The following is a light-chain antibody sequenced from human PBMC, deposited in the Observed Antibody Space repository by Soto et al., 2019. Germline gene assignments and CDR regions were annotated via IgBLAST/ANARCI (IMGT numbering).Light chain of an antibody. Sequence: DIVMTQSPDSLAVSLGERATINCKSSQSVLHSSNNKNYLTWYQQKPGQPPKLLIYWAYTRESGVPDRFSGSGSGTDFTLTISSLQAEDVAVYYCQQYYTAPYTFGQGTKLEIK. V-gene: IGKV4-1*01. CDR2: WAY. CDR3: QQYYTAPYT. CDR1: QSVLHSSNNKNY. J-gene: IGKJ2*01.